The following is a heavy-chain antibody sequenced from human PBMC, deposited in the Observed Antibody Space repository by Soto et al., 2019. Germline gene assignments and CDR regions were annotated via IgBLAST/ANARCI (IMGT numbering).Heavy chain of an antibody. J-gene: IGHJ3*02. D-gene: IGHD3-10*01. Sequence: SETLSLTCTVSGGSISSYYWSWIRQPPGKGLEWIGYIYYSGSTNYNPSLKSRVTISVDTSKNQFSLKLSSVTAADTAVYYCARRYGSAFDIWGQGTMVTVSS. CDR1: GGSISSYY. CDR2: IYYSGST. CDR3: ARRYGSAFDI. V-gene: IGHV4-59*08.